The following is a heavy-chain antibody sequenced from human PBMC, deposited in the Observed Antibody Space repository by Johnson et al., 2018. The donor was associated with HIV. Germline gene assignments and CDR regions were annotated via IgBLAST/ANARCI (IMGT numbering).Heavy chain of an antibody. J-gene: IGHJ3*02. CDR1: GFTVNRNS. CDR3: AKDFYTSSWTNDAFDI. D-gene: IGHD6-13*01. V-gene: IGHV3-66*01. CDR2: HGRGT. Sequence: VQLVESGGSLVQSGGSLRLSCAASGFTVNRNSMNWVRLAPGKGLEWVHGRGTYYADSVKGRFTISRDNSKNTLYLQMNSLRAEDTAVYYCAKDFYTSSWTNDAFDIWGQGTMVTVSS.